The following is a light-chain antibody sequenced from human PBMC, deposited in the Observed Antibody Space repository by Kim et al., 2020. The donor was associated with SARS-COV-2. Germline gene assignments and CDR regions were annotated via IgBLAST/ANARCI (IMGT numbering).Light chain of an antibody. J-gene: IGLJ2*01. CDR1: SSNIGSNT. V-gene: IGLV1-44*01. CDR3: AAWDDSLNVV. CDR2: SNN. Sequence: PVQRVTIPCSGTSSNIGSNTVNGYQQLPGTAPKLLIYSNNQRPSGVPDRFSGSKSGTSASLAISGLQSEDEADYYCAAWDDSLNVVFGGGTQLTVL.